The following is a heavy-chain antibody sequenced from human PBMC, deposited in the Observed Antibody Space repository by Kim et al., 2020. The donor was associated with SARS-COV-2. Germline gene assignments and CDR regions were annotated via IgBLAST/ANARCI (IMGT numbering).Heavy chain of an antibody. CDR1: GSGFTFSSHS. J-gene: IGHJ4*02. Sequence: GGSLRLSCEASGSGFTFSSHSMNWVRQLPGKRLEWVSYISGVGDRIYYVDSVKGRFIISRDNAKKSLFLQMNSLRDEDTAGYYCSRGDDSNAFYYDYWGQGILVTVSS. V-gene: IGHV3-48*02. D-gene: IGHD3-22*01. CDR3: SRGDDSNAFYYDY. CDR2: ISGVGDRI.